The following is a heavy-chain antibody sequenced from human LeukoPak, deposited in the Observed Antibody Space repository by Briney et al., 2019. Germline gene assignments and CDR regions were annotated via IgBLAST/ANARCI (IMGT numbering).Heavy chain of an antibody. CDR1: GFTFSDYY. Sequence: GGPLRLSCAASGFTFSDYYMSWIRQAPGKGLEWVSYISSSGSTIYYADSVKGRFTISRDNAKNSLYLQMNSLRAEDTAVYYCARDSRYDILTGYPYYYYYMDVWGKGTTVTVSS. D-gene: IGHD3-9*01. V-gene: IGHV3-11*04. CDR3: ARDSRYDILTGYPYYYYYMDV. CDR2: ISSSGSTI. J-gene: IGHJ6*03.